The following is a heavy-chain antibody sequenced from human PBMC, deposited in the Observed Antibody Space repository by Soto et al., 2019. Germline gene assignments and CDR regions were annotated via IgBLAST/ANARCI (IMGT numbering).Heavy chain of an antibody. J-gene: IGHJ3*02. V-gene: IGHV3-21*01. CDR3: ARSIWTDVDAFDI. CDR1: GFTVSSYS. D-gene: IGHD1-1*01. CDR2: ISASSSYI. Sequence: GGSLSLSCASSGFTVSSYSMNWVRQAPGKGLEWLSFISASSSYIYHADSVKGRFTISRDNAKNSLYLQMNSLRAEDTAVYYCARSIWTDVDAFDIWGQGTMVT.